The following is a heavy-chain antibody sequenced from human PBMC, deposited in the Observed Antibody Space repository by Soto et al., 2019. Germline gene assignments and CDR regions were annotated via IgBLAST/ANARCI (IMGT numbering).Heavy chain of an antibody. CDR2: ISGSGGYI. D-gene: IGHD6-13*01. V-gene: IGHV3-21*01. CDR3: ARDRQSTPWYAADY. Sequence: GGSLRLSCEGSGFTFSSYSINWVRQAPGKGLEWVSSISGSGGYIYYADSVKGRFTISRDNAKNSLYLQMTSLRDEDTALYYCARDRQSTPWYAADYWGQGSQVTVSS. CDR1: GFTFSSYS. J-gene: IGHJ4*02.